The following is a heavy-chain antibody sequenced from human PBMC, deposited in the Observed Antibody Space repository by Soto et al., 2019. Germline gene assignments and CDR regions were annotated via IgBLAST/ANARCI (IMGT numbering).Heavy chain of an antibody. CDR2: IDSSTKYT. V-gene: IGHV3-11*05. CDR1: GFTFRDYY. J-gene: IGHJ6*02. Sequence: PGGSLRLSCEASGFTFRDYYMTWFRQAPGKGLEWLSYIDSSTKYTNYADSVKGRFTISRDNAKNSLYLQMNSLRADDTAVYYCAREYYYTMDVWGQGTTVTVSS. CDR3: AREYYYTMDV.